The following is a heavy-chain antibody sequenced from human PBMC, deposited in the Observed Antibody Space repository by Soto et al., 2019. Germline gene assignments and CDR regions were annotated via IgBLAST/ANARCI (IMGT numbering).Heavy chain of an antibody. Sequence: ASVKVSCKAPRDTFTSYYINWVRQAPGQGLEWMGVINPHGGSTAYAQKFKGRVTLTRDTSASTVYMEVSSLTSEDTAMYYCARSSGGKFGIIIEGTNGFAPWGQGTLVTVSS. D-gene: IGHD1-26*01. V-gene: IGHV1-46*01. CDR3: ARSSGGKFGIIIEGTNGFAP. CDR1: RDTFTSYY. J-gene: IGHJ5*02. CDR2: INPHGGST.